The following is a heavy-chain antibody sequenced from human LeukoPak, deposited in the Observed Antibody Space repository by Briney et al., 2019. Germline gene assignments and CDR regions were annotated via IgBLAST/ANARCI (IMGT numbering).Heavy chain of an antibody. J-gene: IGHJ3*02. CDR2: IWCDGSNN. CDR1: GFTFSSYG. Sequence: GGSLRLTCAGTGFTFSSYGMHSVRPAPGKGRDWVAVIWCDGSNNYYADSVKGRFTIYRDNSKNTRYLQMNSQRAEDMAVYYCGRACGGDCYYPRYLDAFDIWGQGTMVTVSS. V-gene: IGHV3-33*01. D-gene: IGHD2-21*02. CDR3: GRACGGDCYYPRYLDAFDI.